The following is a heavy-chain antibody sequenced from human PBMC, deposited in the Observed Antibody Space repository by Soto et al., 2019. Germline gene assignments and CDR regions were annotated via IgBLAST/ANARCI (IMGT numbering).Heavy chain of an antibody. Sequence: ASVKVSCKASGYTFTSHDINWVRQATGQGLEWMGWMNPNSGNTGYAQKFQGRVTMTRNTSISTAYMELSSLRSEDTAVYYCATGPVAAAGPQYYYYYMDVWGKGTTVTVSS. J-gene: IGHJ6*03. D-gene: IGHD6-13*01. CDR2: MNPNSGNT. CDR3: ATGPVAAAGPQYYYYYMDV. V-gene: IGHV1-8*01. CDR1: GYTFTSHD.